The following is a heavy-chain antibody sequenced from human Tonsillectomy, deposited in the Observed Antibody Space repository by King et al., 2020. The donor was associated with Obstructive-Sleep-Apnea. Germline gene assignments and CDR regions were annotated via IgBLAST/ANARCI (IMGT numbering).Heavy chain of an antibody. CDR1: GGSISSYY. J-gene: IGHJ2*01. CDR2: IYYSGST. V-gene: IGHV4-59*01. Sequence: PLQESGPGLVKPSETLSLTCTVSGGSISSYYWSWIRPPPGKGLEWIGYIYYSGSTNYNPSLKSRVTISVDTSKNQFSLKLSSVTAADTAVYYCARVHFDLHWYFDLWGRGTLVTVSS. CDR3: ARVHFDLHWYFDL.